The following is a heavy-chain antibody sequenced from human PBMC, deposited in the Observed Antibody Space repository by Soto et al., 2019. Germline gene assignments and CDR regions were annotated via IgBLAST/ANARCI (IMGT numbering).Heavy chain of an antibody. Sequence: GASVKVSCKASGGTFSSYAISWVRQAPGQGLEWMGGIIPIFGTANYAQKFQGRVTITADESTSTAYMELSSLRSEDTAVYYCARVKAVACTSLLYYYYRMDVCGQGPTVTVYS. V-gene: IGHV1-69*13. CDR3: ARVKAVACTSLLYYYYRMDV. CDR2: IIPIFGTA. CDR1: GGTFSSYA. J-gene: IGHJ6*02. D-gene: IGHD6-19*01.